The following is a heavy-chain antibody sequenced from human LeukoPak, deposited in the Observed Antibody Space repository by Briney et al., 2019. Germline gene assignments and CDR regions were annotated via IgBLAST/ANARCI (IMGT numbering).Heavy chain of an antibody. J-gene: IGHJ4*02. CDR3: ARVAYGSSWYVDY. Sequence: GGSLRLSCAASGFSFSDHYMSWVRQVPGKGLEWVSRINSDGRSTSYADSVKGRFTISRDNAKNTLYLQMNSLTAEDTAVYYCARVAYGSSWYVDYWGQGNLVTVSS. CDR2: INSDGRST. V-gene: IGHV3-74*01. CDR1: GFSFSDHY. D-gene: IGHD6-13*01.